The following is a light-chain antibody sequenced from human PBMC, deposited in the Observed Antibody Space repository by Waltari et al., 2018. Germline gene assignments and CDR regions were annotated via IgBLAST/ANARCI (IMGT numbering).Light chain of an antibody. CDR2: KFS. Sequence: DAVMTQYPPSLAVTLGQQASISCWSSQRLVQSYGSIFFNWFHQKTGQSHGRLIYKFSDRESGVPDRFSGSGSGTEFTLKISRLEAEDVGIYYCMQSSQWPYAFGQGTKLEIK. J-gene: IGKJ2*01. CDR3: MQSSQWPYA. V-gene: IGKV2-30*02. CDR1: QRLVQSYGSIF.